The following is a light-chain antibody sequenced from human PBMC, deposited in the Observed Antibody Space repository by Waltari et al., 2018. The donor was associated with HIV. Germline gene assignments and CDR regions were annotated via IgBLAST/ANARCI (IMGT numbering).Light chain of an antibody. V-gene: IGKV1-39*01. J-gene: IGKJ3*01. CDR3: EQIYTFPLFS. CDR1: QTIGYY. CDR2: SAT. Sequence: DIQLTQSPSPLSASVGDRVTITCRAGQTIGYYVNWYQQKPGKPPKLLIYSATSLQPGVPSRFSGSGSGTDFALTISSLQPEDFAIYYCEQIYTFPLFSFGPGTKVDIK.